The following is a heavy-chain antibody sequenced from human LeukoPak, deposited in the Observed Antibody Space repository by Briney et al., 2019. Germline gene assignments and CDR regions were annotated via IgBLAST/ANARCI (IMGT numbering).Heavy chain of an antibody. J-gene: IGHJ4*02. CDR3: ARDWSDVNTAMAADF. V-gene: IGHV1-18*01. D-gene: IGHD5-18*01. CDR2: ISAYNGDT. Sequence: ASVKVSCKTSGYTFMSYGVSWVRQAPGQGLEWMGWISAYNGDTNSAQNLQGRLTVTTDTSTSTAYMELRSLRSDDTAVYYCARDWSDVNTAMAADFWGRGTLVTVSS. CDR1: GYTFMSYG.